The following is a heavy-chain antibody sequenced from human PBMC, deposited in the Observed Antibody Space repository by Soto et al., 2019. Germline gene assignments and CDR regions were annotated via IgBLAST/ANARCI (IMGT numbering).Heavy chain of an antibody. CDR2: IKSKTDGGTT. Sequence: EVQLVESGGGLVKPGGSLRLSCAASGFTFSNAWMNWVRQAPGKGLEWVGRIKSKTDGGTTDYAAPVKGRFTISRDDSKNTLYLQMNRLKTEDTAVYYCTTEPLRYFGWLLGGMGCWGQGTLVTVSS. D-gene: IGHD3-9*01. CDR1: GFTFSNAW. J-gene: IGHJ4*02. CDR3: TTEPLRYFGWLLGGMGC. V-gene: IGHV3-15*07.